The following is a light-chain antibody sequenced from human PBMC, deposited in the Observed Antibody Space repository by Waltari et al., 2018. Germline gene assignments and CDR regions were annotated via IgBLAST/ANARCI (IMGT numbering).Light chain of an antibody. J-gene: IGKJ3*01. Sequence: GVLTQSPLSLAVTLGQPASISCKSSQSLLYSNGNVYLDWYLQRPGQSPRRLIYQVSKWDSGVPDRFSGSGSDTDFTLRSSRVEADDVGTYYCLQVPFTFGPGTKMEVK. CDR3: LQVPFT. CDR2: QVS. CDR1: QSLLYSNGNVY. V-gene: IGKV2D-30*01.